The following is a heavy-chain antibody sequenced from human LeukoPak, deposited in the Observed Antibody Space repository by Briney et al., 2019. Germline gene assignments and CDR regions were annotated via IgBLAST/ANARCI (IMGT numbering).Heavy chain of an antibody. CDR3: ARASDYDFWSGYPYYFDY. CDR1: GGSISSYY. J-gene: IGHJ4*02. V-gene: IGHV4-59*01. Sequence: SQTLSLTCTVSGGSISSYYWSWIRQPPGKGLEWIGYIYYSGSTNYNPSLKSRVTISVDTSKNQFSLKLSSVTAADTAVNYCARASDYDFWSGYPYYFDYWGQGTLVTVSS. CDR2: IYYSGST. D-gene: IGHD3-3*01.